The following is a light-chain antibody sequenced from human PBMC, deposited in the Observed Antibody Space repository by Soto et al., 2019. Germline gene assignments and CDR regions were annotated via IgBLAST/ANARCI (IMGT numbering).Light chain of an antibody. Sequence: DIQMTQSPSSLSASLGDRVTITCRPSESIRNELNWFQQRPGKAPRLLIYDTFTLQSGVPSRFSGSVSGTEFSLTISRLQAGDSAIYYWQQSFTTPWTFGQGTKVEI. CDR1: ESIRNE. J-gene: IGKJ1*01. CDR3: QQSFTTPWT. V-gene: IGKV1-39*01. CDR2: DTF.